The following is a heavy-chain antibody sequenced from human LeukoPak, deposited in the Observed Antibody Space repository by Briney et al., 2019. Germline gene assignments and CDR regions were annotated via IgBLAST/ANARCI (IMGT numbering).Heavy chain of an antibody. J-gene: IGHJ4*02. CDR2: ISAYNGNT. CDR1: GYTFTSYG. Sequence: GASVKVSCKASGYTFTSYGISWVRQAPGQGLEWMGWISAYNGNTNYAQRLQGRVTMTEDTSTDTAYMELSSLRSEDTAVYYCATESQLLGFDYWGQGTLVTVSS. D-gene: IGHD2-2*01. V-gene: IGHV1-18*01. CDR3: ATESQLLGFDY.